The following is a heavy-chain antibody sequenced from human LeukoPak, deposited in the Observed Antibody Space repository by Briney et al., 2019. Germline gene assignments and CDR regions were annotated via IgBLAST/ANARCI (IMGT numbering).Heavy chain of an antibody. CDR2: ISTSGST. D-gene: IGHD3-10*01. J-gene: IGHJ4*02. Sequence: SETLSLTCTVSGGSISTYYWSWIRQPAGKGLEWIGHISTSGSTNYNPSLKSRVTMSVDTSKNQFSLRLRSVTAADTAVYYCAREVITMVRGVITFTGFDYWGQRTMVTVSS. CDR3: AREVITMVRGVITFTGFDY. CDR1: GGSISTYY. V-gene: IGHV4-4*07.